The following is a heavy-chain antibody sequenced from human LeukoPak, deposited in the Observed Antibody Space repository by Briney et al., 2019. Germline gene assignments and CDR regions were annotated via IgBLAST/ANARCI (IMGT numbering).Heavy chain of an antibody. Sequence: ASVKVSCKASGYTFTGYYMHWARQAPGQGLEWMGWINPNSGGTNYAQKFQGRVTMTRDTSISTAYMEPSRLRSDDTAVYYCARTPCSGGSCYSSWFDPWGQGTLVTVSS. J-gene: IGHJ5*02. D-gene: IGHD2-15*01. CDR2: INPNSGGT. CDR1: GYTFTGYY. CDR3: ARTPCSGGSCYSSWFDP. V-gene: IGHV1-2*02.